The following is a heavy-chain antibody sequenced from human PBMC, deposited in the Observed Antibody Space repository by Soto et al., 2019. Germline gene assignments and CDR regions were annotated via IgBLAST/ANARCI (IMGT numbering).Heavy chain of an antibody. CDR1: GFTFSNYA. CDR3: AKCPYDSSGLGFDH. CDR2: ISGNGDTT. V-gene: IGHV3-23*01. D-gene: IGHD3-22*01. Sequence: EVQLLESGGGLVQPGGSLRLSCAASGFTFSNYAMNWVRQAPGKGLDWVSAISGNGDTTHYADSVKGRFTVSRDNSKNTLYLQITNLRAEDTAVYYCAKCPYDSSGLGFDHWGQGTLVTVSS. J-gene: IGHJ4*02.